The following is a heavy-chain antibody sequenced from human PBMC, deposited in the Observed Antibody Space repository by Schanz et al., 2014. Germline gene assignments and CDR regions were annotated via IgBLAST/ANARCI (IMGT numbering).Heavy chain of an antibody. CDR3: VKIGYTHWSLDD. CDR2: INQAASVQ. Sequence: EVQLVEYGGGLVQPGESLRLSCAASGFTFSAYWMAWVRQAPGKGLEWVAAINQAASVQYYVDSVKGRFTISRDDAKNSPYLQMKSLRVEDTAVFYCVKIGYTHWSLDDWGQGILVTVSS. CDR1: GFTFSAYW. V-gene: IGHV3-7*01. D-gene: IGHD6-13*01. J-gene: IGHJ4*02.